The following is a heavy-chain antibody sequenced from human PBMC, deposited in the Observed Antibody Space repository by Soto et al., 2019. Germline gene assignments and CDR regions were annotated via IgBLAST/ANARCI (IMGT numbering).Heavy chain of an antibody. CDR1: GGSISSYY. J-gene: IGHJ4*02. Sequence: SETLSLTCTVSGGSISSYYWAWIRQPPGKGLEWIGYTCYSGSTNYNPSLQSRVTISVDTSKNQISLKLSSVSAADTAVYYCARPGYSSGWTDYWGQGTLVTVSA. D-gene: IGHD6-19*01. V-gene: IGHV4-59*08. CDR3: ARPGYSSGWTDY. CDR2: TCYSGST.